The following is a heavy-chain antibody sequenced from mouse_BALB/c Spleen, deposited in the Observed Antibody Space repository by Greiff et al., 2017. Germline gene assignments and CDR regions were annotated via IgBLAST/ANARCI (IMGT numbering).Heavy chain of an antibody. J-gene: IGHJ2*01. Sequence: VKLQQPGAELVKPGTSVKLSCKASGYNFTSYWINWVKLRPGQGLEWIGDIYPGSGSTNYNEKFKSKATLTVDTSSSTAYMQLSSLASEDSALYYCARWGGRGDYWGQGTTLTVSS. CDR2: IYPGSGST. V-gene: IGHV1-55*01. CDR3: ARWGGRGDY. CDR1: GYNFTSYW.